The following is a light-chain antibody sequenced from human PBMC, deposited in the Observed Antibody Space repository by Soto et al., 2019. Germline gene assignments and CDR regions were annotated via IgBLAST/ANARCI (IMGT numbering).Light chain of an antibody. J-gene: IGKJ5*01. CDR1: QSVSSSY. CDR3: QQHGSSPLIS. V-gene: IGKV3-20*01. CDR2: GAS. Sequence: ACTQSPGTLSLSPGYRSTLSCVASQSVSSSYLSWYQQKPGQDPRLLLSGASTRATGIPARSSGSGSWRDFILTISRLEPEDFAVYYCQQHGSSPLISFGEGTRLEIK.